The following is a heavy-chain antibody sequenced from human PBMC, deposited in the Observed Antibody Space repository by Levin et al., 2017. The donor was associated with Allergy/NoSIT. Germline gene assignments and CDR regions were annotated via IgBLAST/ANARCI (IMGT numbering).Heavy chain of an antibody. J-gene: IGHJ3*02. D-gene: IGHD6-19*01. CDR1: GYTFRVYG. Sequence: ASVKVSCKASGYTFRVYGIIWVRQAPGEGLEWLGWISPNNGHTKVSHKVQGRVTLTTDASTTTAYLEIRRLTSDDTAVYYCARDLGTGWYDNAFEIWGQGTLVSVSS. V-gene: IGHV1-18*01. CDR2: ISPNNGHT. CDR3: ARDLGTGWYDNAFEI.